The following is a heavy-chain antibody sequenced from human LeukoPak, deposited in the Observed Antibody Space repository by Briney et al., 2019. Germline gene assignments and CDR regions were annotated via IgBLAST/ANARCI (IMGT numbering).Heavy chain of an antibody. J-gene: IGHJ5*02. CDR3: AREHTGIVGATWFDP. CDR2: INPNSGGT. D-gene: IGHD1-26*01. CDR1: GYTFTGYY. V-gene: IGHV1-2*02. Sequence: ASVKVSCKASGYTFTGYYMHWVRQAPGQGVEWMGWINPNSGGTNYAQKFQGRVTMTRDTSISTAYMELSRLRSDDTAVYYCAREHTGIVGATWFDPWGQGTLVTVSS.